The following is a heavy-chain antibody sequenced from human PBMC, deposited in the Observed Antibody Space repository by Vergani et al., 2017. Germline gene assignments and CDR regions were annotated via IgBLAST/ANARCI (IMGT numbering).Heavy chain of an antibody. CDR1: GGSISSYY. J-gene: IGHJ3*02. Sequence: QVQLQESGPGLVKPSETLSLTCTVPGGSISSYYWSWIRQPPGKGLEWIGYIYYSGSTNYNPSLKSRVTISVDTSKNQFSLKLSSVTAADTAVYYCARQGPNDAFDIWGQGTMVTVSS. CDR2: IYYSGST. V-gene: IGHV4-59*08. CDR3: ARQGPNDAFDI.